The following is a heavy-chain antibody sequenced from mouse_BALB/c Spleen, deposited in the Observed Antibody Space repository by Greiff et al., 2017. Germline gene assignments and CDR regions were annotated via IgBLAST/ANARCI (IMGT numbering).Heavy chain of an antibody. V-gene: IGHV1S22*01. CDR1: GYTFTSYW. J-gene: IGHJ2*01. CDR2: IYPGSGST. CDR3: TRENWYYLDD. Sequence: LLQPGSELVRPGASVKLSCKASGYTFTSYWMHWVKQRPGQGLEWIGNIYPGSGSTNYAEKFKSKAILTVDTSSSTAYMQLSSLTSEDTAVYYCTRENWYYLDDWGQGTTLTVSS.